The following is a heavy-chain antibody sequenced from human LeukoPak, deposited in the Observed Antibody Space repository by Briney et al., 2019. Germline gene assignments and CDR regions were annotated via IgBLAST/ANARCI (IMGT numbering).Heavy chain of an antibody. CDR3: ASSQVFSLSFDI. D-gene: IGHD3-9*01. J-gene: IGHJ3*02. CDR1: GFTFSSFT. V-gene: IGHV3-21*01. CDR2: ISSSSSYI. Sequence: GGSLRLSCAASGFTFSSFTMNWVRQAPGKGLEWVSSISSSSSYIYYADSVKGRFTISRDTAKNSLYLRMDSLRAEDTAVYYCASSQVFSLSFDIWGQGTMVTVSS.